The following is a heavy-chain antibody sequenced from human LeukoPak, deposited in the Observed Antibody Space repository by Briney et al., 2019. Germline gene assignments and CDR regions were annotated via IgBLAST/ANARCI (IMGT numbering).Heavy chain of an antibody. D-gene: IGHD5-18*01. J-gene: IGHJ6*02. CDR2: ISSNGGST. V-gene: IGHV3-64*01. CDR3: ARGYSYGGYYDYGMDV. CDR1: KFTFSNYA. Sequence: GGSLRLSCAASKFTFSNYAVHWVRQAPGKGLEYVSGISSNGGSTYYANSVKGRFTISRDNSKNTLYLQMGSLRAEDMAVYYCARGYSYGGYYDYGMDVWGQGTTVTVSS.